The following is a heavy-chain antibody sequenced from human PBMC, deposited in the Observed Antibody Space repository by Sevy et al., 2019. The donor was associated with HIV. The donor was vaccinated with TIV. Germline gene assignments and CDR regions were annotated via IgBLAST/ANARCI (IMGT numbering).Heavy chain of an antibody. J-gene: IGHJ4*02. CDR1: GFTFSSYA. Sequence: GGSLRLSCAASGFTFSSYAMTWVRQAPGKGLEWVSTISGSGGNTYYADSVKGRFTISRDNSKNTLSLQMNSLRAEDTAVYYCATRSITIPGSNYFDYWGQGTLVTVSS. D-gene: IGHD3-9*01. CDR2: ISGSGGNT. CDR3: ATRSITIPGSNYFDY. V-gene: IGHV3-23*01.